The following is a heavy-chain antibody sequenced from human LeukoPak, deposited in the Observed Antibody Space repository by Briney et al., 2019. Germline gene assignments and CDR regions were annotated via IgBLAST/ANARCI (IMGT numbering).Heavy chain of an antibody. CDR2: IHHSGST. D-gene: IGHD6-13*01. V-gene: IGHV4-30-2*01. Sequence: SETLSLTCTVSGGSISSGGYSWSWIRQPPGKGLEWIGYIHHSGSTNYNPSLKSRVTLSVDRSKNQFSLKLSSVTAADTAVYYCARHEIAAAGRRPYYYYGMDVWGQGTTVTVSS. CDR3: ARHEIAAAGRRPYYYYGMDV. J-gene: IGHJ6*02. CDR1: GGSISSGGYS.